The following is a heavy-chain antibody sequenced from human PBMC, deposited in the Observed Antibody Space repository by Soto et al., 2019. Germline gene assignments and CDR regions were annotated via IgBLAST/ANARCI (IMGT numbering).Heavy chain of an antibody. J-gene: IGHJ4*02. CDR2: IWYDGSNT. CDR3: ARERVMGGWYEAGY. D-gene: IGHD6-19*01. V-gene: IGHV3-33*01. CDR1: GFTFSTYG. Sequence: QVQLVESGGGVVQPGRSLRLSCAASGFTFSTYGMHWVRQAPGKGLEWVAAIWYDGSNTYYADSVKGRFTIPRDNSKNTLYLQMNSLRGEDTAVYYCARERVMGGWYEAGYWGQGILVTVSS.